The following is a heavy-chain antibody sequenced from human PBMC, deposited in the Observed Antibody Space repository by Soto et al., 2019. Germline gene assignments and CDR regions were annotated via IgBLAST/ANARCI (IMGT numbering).Heavy chain of an antibody. CDR1: GGTFSNDA. V-gene: IGHV1-69*01. D-gene: IGHD2-21*02. Sequence: QVHLVQSGAEVKMSGSSVRVSCTASGGTFSNDAISWVRQAPGQGLEWLGRIIPFFGTPDYSQGFRGRLTIAADDSTGTSYVDLRSLKSDDTAVYYCAREMVTETTLGYFDYWGQGTLVTVSS. J-gene: IGHJ4*02. CDR2: IIPFFGTP. CDR3: AREMVTETTLGYFDY.